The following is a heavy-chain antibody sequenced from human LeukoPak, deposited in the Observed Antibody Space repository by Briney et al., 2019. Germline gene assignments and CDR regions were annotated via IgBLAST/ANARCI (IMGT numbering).Heavy chain of an antibody. Sequence: PGGSLRLSCAASGFTFSVYGMHWVRQAPGKGLEWVALLSGDETYIDYTDSVKGRFTISRDTSKNTLFLQTNSLRADDTAIYYCAKAAVYSRNWTPFDDWGQGTLVTVSS. CDR2: LSGDETYI. CDR3: AKAAVYSRNWTPFDD. J-gene: IGHJ4*02. CDR1: GFTFSVYG. V-gene: IGHV3-30*18. D-gene: IGHD6-13*01.